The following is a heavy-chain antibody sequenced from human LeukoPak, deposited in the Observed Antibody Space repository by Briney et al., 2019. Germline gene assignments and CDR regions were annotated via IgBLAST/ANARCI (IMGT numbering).Heavy chain of an antibody. D-gene: IGHD3-3*01. CDR1: GGSISSSSYY. J-gene: IGHJ5*02. Sequence: SETLSLTCTVSGGSISSSSYYWGWIRQPPGKGLEWIGSIYYSGSTYYNPSLKSRVTISVDTSKNQFSLKLSSVTAADTAVYYCARRHRYYDFWSGYSLSNWFDPWGQGTLVTVSS. CDR3: ARRHRYYDFWSGYSLSNWFDP. CDR2: IYYSGST. V-gene: IGHV4-39*07.